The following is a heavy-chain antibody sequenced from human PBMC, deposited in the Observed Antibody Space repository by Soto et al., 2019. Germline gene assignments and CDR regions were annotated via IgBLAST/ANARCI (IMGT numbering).Heavy chain of an antibody. V-gene: IGHV3-30-3*01. Sequence: PGGSLRLSCAASGFTFSSYAMHWVRQAPGKGLEWVAVISYDGSNKYYADSVKGRFTISRDNSKNTLYLQMNSLRAEDTAVYYCARPAVAGYSYGLGASDYWGQGTLVTVSS. CDR3: ARPAVAGYSYGLGASDY. D-gene: IGHD5-18*01. CDR1: GFTFSSYA. CDR2: ISYDGSNK. J-gene: IGHJ4*02.